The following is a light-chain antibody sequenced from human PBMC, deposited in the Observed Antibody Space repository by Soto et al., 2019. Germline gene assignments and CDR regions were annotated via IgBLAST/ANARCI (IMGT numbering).Light chain of an antibody. CDR2: DAS. CDR3: QQRSNWLT. V-gene: IGKV3-11*01. CDR1: QSVSSY. Sequence: EIVLTQSPATLSLSPGERATLSCGASQSVSSYLAWYQQKPGQVPRLLTYDASNRATGIPARFSGSGSGTDFTLTISSLEPEDFAVYYCQQRSNWLTFGGGTKVDIK. J-gene: IGKJ4*01.